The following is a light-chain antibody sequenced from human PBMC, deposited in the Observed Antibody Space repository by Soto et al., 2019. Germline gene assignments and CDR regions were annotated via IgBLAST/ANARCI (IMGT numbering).Light chain of an antibody. CDR1: QSISNH. CDR3: QQSYSSPPT. Sequence: DIQMTQAPSSLTACVEDSDIITCRASQSISNHLNWYQQKPGKAPKLLIFAASSLQSGVPSRFSGSRSGPDFTLTISSLQPEDFATYYCQQSYSSPPTFGQGTKV. V-gene: IGKV1-39*01. CDR2: AAS. J-gene: IGKJ1*01.